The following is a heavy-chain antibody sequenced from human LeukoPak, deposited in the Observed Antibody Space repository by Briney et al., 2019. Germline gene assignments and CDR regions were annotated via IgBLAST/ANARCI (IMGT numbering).Heavy chain of an antibody. Sequence: ASVKVSCKASVHTFTSYDINWVRQATGQGLEWMGWMNPNSGNTGYAPKFQGRVTMTRNTSISTAYMELSSLRSEDTAVYYCARASSSWRFDIWGQGTMVTVSS. CDR3: ARASSSWRFDI. V-gene: IGHV1-8*01. D-gene: IGHD6-13*01. J-gene: IGHJ3*02. CDR1: VHTFTSYD. CDR2: MNPNSGNT.